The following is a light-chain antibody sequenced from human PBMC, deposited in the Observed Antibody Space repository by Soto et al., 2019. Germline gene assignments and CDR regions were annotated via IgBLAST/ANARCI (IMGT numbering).Light chain of an antibody. Sequence: EIVLTQSPATLSLSPGERATFSCRASQRVSSYLACYKQNPGQAPRLLIYDASNRATGIPARFSGSGSGTDFTLTISSLEPEDFAVYYCQQRSDWPPPTFGQGTKVEIK. CDR3: QQRSDWPPPT. CDR1: QRVSSY. V-gene: IGKV3-11*01. CDR2: DAS. J-gene: IGKJ1*01.